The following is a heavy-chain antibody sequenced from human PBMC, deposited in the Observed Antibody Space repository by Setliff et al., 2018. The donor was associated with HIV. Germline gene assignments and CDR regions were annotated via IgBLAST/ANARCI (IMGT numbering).Heavy chain of an antibody. Sequence: SVKVSCKVSGYTLTKLSMHWVRQAPGKGLEWMGGFDPELGETFFAQRFQGRITMTGDTSADTAYMELRSLRSDDTATYYCAIDNRGGVGAPYYFDYWGQGARVTV. CDR2: FDPELGET. V-gene: IGHV1-24*01. CDR1: GYTLTKLS. CDR3: AIDNRGGVGAPYYFDY. J-gene: IGHJ4*02. D-gene: IGHD1-26*01.